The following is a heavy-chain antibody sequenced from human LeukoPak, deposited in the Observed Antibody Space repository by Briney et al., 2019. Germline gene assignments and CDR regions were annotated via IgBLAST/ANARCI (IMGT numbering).Heavy chain of an antibody. CDR2: IHSSSSII. CDR3: ARVDRDTEFFDF. J-gene: IGHJ4*02. V-gene: IGHV3-48*04. CDR1: GFTFSTNS. Sequence: GGSLRLSCAASGFTFSTNSMNWVRRAPGKGLEWVSYIHSSSSIIYYADSVKGRFTISRDNANNSLFLQMNSLRAEDTAVYYCARVDRDTEFFDFWGQGTLVTVSS. D-gene: IGHD3-16*02.